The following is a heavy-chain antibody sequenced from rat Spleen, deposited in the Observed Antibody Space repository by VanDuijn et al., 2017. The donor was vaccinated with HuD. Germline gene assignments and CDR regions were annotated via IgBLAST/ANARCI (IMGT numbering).Heavy chain of an antibody. V-gene: IGHV6-6*01. J-gene: IGHJ2*01. Sequence: EVQVLESGGGLVQPGNSLELSCATSGFTFSTAWMYWYRQFPEQLLEWGARIKAKSNNYATDYTESVKGRFTISRDDFKSSIYLQMNKVKEEDTAMYYCAWTGYWGQGVTVTVSS. D-gene: IGHD4-2*01. CDR1: GFTFSTAW. CDR2: IKAKSNNYAT. CDR3: AWTGY.